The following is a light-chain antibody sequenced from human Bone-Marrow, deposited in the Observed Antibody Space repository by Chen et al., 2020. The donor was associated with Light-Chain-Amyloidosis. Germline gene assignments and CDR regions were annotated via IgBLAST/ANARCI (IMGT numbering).Light chain of an antibody. CDR2: SNS. J-gene: IGLJ1*01. CDR1: SSNLGAGYD. V-gene: IGLV1-40*01. Sequence: QSVLTQPPSVSGAPGQRVTFSCTGSSSNLGAGYDVHWYQQLPGTAPKLLMFSNSNRPSGVPVLCSASKAGTSASLAITGLQAEDEADYFCQSYDSSLFYVFGTGTKVTVL. CDR3: QSYDSSLFYV.